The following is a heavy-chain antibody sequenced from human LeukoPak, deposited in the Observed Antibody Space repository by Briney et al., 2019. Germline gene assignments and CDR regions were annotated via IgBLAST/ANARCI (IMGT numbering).Heavy chain of an antibody. J-gene: IGHJ4*02. D-gene: IGHD3-10*01. Sequence: GGSLRLSCAASGFTFDDYAMHWVRQAPGKGLEWVSGISWNSNNIGYADSVKGRFTISRDNAKNTLYLQMNSLRAEDTAVYYCAREPTSLLWFGELSPLYYFDYWGQGTLVTVSS. CDR2: ISWNSNNI. CDR3: AREPTSLLWFGELSPLYYFDY. V-gene: IGHV3-9*01. CDR1: GFTFDDYA.